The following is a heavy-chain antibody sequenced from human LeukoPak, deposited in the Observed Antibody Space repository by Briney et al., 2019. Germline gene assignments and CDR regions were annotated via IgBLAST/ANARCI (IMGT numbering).Heavy chain of an antibody. Sequence: PGGSLRLSCAASGFTFSSYSMNWVRQAPGKGLERVSYISSSNSTIYYADSVKGRFTISRDNAKNSVYLQMNSLRAEDTAVYYCARDQDGDYVSALWFDYWGQGTLVTVSS. V-gene: IGHV3-48*01. CDR2: ISSSNSTI. CDR1: GFTFSSYS. CDR3: ARDQDGDYVSALWFDY. J-gene: IGHJ4*02. D-gene: IGHD4-17*01.